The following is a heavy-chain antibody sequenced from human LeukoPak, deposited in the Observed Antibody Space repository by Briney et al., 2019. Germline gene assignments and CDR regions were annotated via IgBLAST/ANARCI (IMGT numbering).Heavy chain of an antibody. J-gene: IGHJ3*02. Sequence: GWSLRLSCAASGFTVSSNYMSWVRQAPGKGLEWVSVIYSGGSTYYADSVKGRFTISRDNSKNTLYLQMNSLRAEDTAVYYCARVLWGYSYGYDAFDIWGQGTMVTVSS. D-gene: IGHD5-18*01. CDR2: IYSGGST. CDR3: ARVLWGYSYGYDAFDI. V-gene: IGHV3-53*01. CDR1: GFTVSSNY.